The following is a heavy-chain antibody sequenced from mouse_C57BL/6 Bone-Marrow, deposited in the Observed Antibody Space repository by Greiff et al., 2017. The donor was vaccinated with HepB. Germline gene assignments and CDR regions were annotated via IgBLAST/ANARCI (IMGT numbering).Heavy chain of an antibody. CDR3: ARRWLLIYAMDY. D-gene: IGHD2-3*01. J-gene: IGHJ4*01. CDR2: VWSGGST. Sequence: VQVVESGPGLVQPSQRLSITCTVSGFSLTSYGVHWVRQSPGKGLEWLGVVWSGGSTDYNAAFISRLSISKDNSKSQVFFKMNSLQADDTAIYYCARRWLLIYAMDYWGQGTSVTVSS. CDR1: GFSLTSYG. V-gene: IGHV2-2*01.